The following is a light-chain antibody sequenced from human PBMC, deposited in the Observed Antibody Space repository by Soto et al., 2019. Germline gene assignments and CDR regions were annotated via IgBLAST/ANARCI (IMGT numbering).Light chain of an antibody. CDR1: QSITTY. V-gene: IGKV1-39*01. CDR2: AAS. Sequence: DIQMTQSPSSLSASVGDRVTISCRASQSITTYLHWYQQKPGKAPNLLIYAASNLQSGAPSRFSGSGSGTDFTLTINSLQPEDFATYYCQHGYSPPWTFGQGTKVEIK. J-gene: IGKJ1*01. CDR3: QHGYSPPWT.